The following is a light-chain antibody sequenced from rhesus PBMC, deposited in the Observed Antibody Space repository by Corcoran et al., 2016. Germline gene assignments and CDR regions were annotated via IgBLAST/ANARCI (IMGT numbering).Light chain of an antibody. CDR1: QGITND. CDR2: EAF. Sequence: DIQMTQSPSSLSASVGDRVTITCRASQGITNDLAWYQPKPGEIPKLLIYEAFSWQSGIPSRFSCSGSGTDFTLTISSLQSEDFVTYYCQHYYSTPYSFGQGTKVEIK. V-gene: IGKV1-25*01. J-gene: IGKJ2*01. CDR3: QHYYSTPYS.